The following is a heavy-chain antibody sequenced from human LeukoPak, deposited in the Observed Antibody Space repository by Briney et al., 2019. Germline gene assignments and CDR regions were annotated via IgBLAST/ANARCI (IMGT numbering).Heavy chain of an antibody. CDR3: VRRFTTVSTIRYFDY. V-gene: IGHV5-51*01. D-gene: IGHD5/OR15-5a*01. J-gene: IGHJ4*02. Sequence: GESLKISCKGSGYSFTSYWIGWVRQMPGKGLEWMGIIYPGDSDTRYSPSFQGQVTISADKSISTAYLQWSSLKTSDTAMYYCVRRFTTVSTIRYFDYWGQGTLVTVSS. CDR1: GYSFTSYW. CDR2: IYPGDSDT.